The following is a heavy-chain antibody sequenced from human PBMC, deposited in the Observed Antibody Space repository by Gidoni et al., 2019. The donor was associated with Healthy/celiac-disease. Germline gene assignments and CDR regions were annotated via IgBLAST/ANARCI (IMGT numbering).Heavy chain of an antibody. J-gene: IGHJ3*02. CDR2: IVVGSGNT. D-gene: IGHD6-13*01. CDR1: GFTFSSSA. CDR3: AAEMGAAAGTGAFDI. Sequence: QMQLVQSGPEVKKPGTSVKVSCKASGFTFSSSAMQWVRQARGQRLEWIGWIVVGSGNTNYAQKFQERVTITRDMSTSTAYMELSSLRSEDTAVYYCAAEMGAAAGTGAFDIWGQGTMVTVSS. V-gene: IGHV1-58*02.